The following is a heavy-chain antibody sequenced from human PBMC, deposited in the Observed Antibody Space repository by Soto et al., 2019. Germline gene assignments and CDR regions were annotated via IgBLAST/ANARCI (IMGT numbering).Heavy chain of an antibody. CDR1: GFTFSNYW. J-gene: IGHJ5*02. CDR3: ARGRGRDSSSPYNWFDA. V-gene: IGHV3-7*05. Sequence: GGSLRLSCVASGFTFSNYWMSWVRQAPGEGLEWVANIKQDGSEKNYVDSMKGRFTISRDNAKKELYLQMNSLGDEDTAMYYCARGRGRDSSSPYNWFDAWGQGTLVTVSS. D-gene: IGHD6-6*01. CDR2: IKQDGSEK.